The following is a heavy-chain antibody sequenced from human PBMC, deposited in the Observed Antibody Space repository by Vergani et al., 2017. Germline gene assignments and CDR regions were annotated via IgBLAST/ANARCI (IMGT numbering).Heavy chain of an antibody. CDR2: ISAHNGNT. D-gene: IGHD6-19*01. CDR3: ARVMGYTSPRHGDY. J-gene: IGHJ4*02. Sequence: QVQLVQSGSELKKPGASVKVSCKASGYTFTSYGISWVRQAPGQGLEWMGWISAHNGNTNYTPRLQGRVSMTTDASTSTAYMELRSLRSDDTAVYYCARVMGYTSPRHGDYWGQGTLVTVSS. CDR1: GYTFTSYG. V-gene: IGHV1-18*01.